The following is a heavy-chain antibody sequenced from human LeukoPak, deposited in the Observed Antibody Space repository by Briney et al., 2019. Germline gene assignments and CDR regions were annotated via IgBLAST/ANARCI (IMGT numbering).Heavy chain of an antibody. Sequence: YPSETLSLTCTVSGGSISSYYWSWIRQPAGKGLEWIGRIYTSGSTNYNASPKSRVSMSVDTSKNQFSLKLSSVTAADTAVFYCARENSGSYREFDYWGQGTLVTVSS. CDR3: ARENSGSYREFDY. D-gene: IGHD1-26*01. J-gene: IGHJ4*02. CDR2: IYTSGST. CDR1: GGSISSYY. V-gene: IGHV4-4*07.